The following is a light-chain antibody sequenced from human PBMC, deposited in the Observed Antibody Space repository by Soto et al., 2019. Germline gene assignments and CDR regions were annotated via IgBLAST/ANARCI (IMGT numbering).Light chain of an antibody. CDR2: STS. CDR1: TGAVTSGYY. CDR3: LLYYRATWV. J-gene: IGLJ3*02. Sequence: QAVVTQEPSLTVSPGGPVTPTFASNTGAVTSGYYPNWFQQKPGQAPRPLIYSTSNKHSWTPARFSGSLLGGKAALTLSAAQPEDEAEYYCLLYYRATWVFGGGTKLTVL. V-gene: IGLV7-43*01.